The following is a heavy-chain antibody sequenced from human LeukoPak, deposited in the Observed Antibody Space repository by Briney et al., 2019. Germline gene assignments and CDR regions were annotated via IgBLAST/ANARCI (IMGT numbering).Heavy chain of an antibody. CDR3: ARSGSSWYLGYYFDY. CDR2: IYYSGST. CDR1: GGSISSYY. Sequence: SETLSLTCTVSGGSISSYYWSWIRQPPGKGLEWIGYIYYSGSTNYNPSLKSRVTISVDTSKNQFSLKLSYVPAADTAVYYCARSGSSWYLGYYFDYWGQGTLVTVS. J-gene: IGHJ4*02. D-gene: IGHD6-13*01. V-gene: IGHV4-59*01.